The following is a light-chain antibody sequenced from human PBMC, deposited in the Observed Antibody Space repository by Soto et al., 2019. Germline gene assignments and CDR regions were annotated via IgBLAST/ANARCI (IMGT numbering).Light chain of an antibody. CDR2: GAS. CDR3: QQYNNWLPGT. CDR1: QSVSTA. V-gene: IGKV3-15*01. Sequence: EMVMTQSPATLSVSPGERATLSCRASQSVSTALAWYQQRPGQAPRLLIYGASTRATGIPARFSGSGSGTEFTLTISSLQSEDFAVYYCQQYNNWLPGTFGQGTKLEIK. J-gene: IGKJ2*02.